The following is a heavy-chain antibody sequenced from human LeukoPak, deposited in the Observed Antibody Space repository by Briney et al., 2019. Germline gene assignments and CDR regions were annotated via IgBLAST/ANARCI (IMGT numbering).Heavy chain of an antibody. CDR1: GGTFSSYA. Sequence: SVKVSCKASGGTFSSYAISWVRQAPGQGLEWMGGIIPIFGTANYAQKFQGRVTITTDESTSTAYMELSSLRSEDTAVYYCARHSLAVAGTFDYWGQRTLVTVSS. CDR2: IIPIFGTA. J-gene: IGHJ4*02. V-gene: IGHV1-69*05. CDR3: ARHSLAVAGTFDY. D-gene: IGHD6-19*01.